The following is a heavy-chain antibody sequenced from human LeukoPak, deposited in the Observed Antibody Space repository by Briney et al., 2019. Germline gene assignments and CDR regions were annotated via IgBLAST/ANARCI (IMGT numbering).Heavy chain of an antibody. CDR2: IKSRTDGGTT. CDR3: AKCIAAADPGYYYGMDV. J-gene: IGHJ6*02. CDR1: GFIFSNGW. Sequence: GGSLRLSCAASGFIFSNGWMSWVRQAPGKGLEWVGRIKSRTDGGTTDYAAPVKGRFIISRDNSKNTLYLQMNSLRAEDTAVYYCAKCIAAADPGYYYGMDVWGQGTTVTVSS. V-gene: IGHV3-15*01. D-gene: IGHD6-13*01.